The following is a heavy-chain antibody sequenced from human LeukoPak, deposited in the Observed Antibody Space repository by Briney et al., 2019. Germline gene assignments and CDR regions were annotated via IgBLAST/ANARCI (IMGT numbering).Heavy chain of an antibody. Sequence: SVKVSCKASGGTFSSYAISWVRQAPGQGLEWMGGIIPIFGTANYAQKFQGRVTITADESTSTAYMELSSLRSEDTVVYYCARESYDSHLDAFDIWGQGTMVTVSS. CDR2: IIPIFGTA. V-gene: IGHV1-69*13. D-gene: IGHD3-3*01. CDR1: GGTFSSYA. CDR3: ARESYDSHLDAFDI. J-gene: IGHJ3*02.